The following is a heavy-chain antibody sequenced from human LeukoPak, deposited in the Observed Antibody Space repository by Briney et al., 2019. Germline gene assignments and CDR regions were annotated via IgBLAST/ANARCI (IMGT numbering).Heavy chain of an antibody. D-gene: IGHD5-18*01. V-gene: IGHV4-31*03. Sequence: PSQTLSLTCTVSGGSISSGGYYWSWIRQHPGKGLEWIGYIYYSGSTYYNPSLKSRVTISVDTSKNQFSLKLSSVTAAVTAVYYCARGWIQLSTFDYWGQGTLVTVSS. J-gene: IGHJ4*02. CDR2: IYYSGST. CDR1: GGSISSGGYY. CDR3: ARGWIQLSTFDY.